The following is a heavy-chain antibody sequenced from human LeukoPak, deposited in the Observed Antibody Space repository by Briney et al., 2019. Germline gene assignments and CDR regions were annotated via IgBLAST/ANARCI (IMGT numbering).Heavy chain of an antibody. Sequence: GGSLRLSCATPGIPFNRHAMSRVRPAPGKGLEWVPAISGSGGSTYYADSVKGRFTISRDNSKNTLYLQMNSLRAEDTAVYYCAKVKSYDFWSGYPYFDYWGQGTLVTVSS. V-gene: IGHV3-23*01. D-gene: IGHD3-3*01. CDR3: AKVKSYDFWSGYPYFDY. J-gene: IGHJ4*02. CDR1: GIPFNRHA. CDR2: ISGSGGST.